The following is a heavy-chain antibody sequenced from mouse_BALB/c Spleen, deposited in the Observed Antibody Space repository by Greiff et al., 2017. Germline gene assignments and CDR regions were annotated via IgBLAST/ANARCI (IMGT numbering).Heavy chain of an antibody. CDR3: TRGEDYYGSSPYYFDY. CDR2: IYPGNSDT. Sequence: VQLQQSGTVLARPGASVKMSCKASGYSFTSYWMHWVKQRPGQGLEWIGAIYPGNSDTSYNQKFKGKAKLTAVTSASTAYMELSSLTNEDSAVYYCTRGEDYYGSSPYYFDYWGQGTTLTVSS. CDR1: GYSFTSYW. V-gene: IGHV1-5*01. J-gene: IGHJ2*01. D-gene: IGHD1-1*01.